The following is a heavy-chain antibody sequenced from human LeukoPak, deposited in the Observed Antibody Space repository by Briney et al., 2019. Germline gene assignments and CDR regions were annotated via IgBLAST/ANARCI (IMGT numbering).Heavy chain of an antibody. CDR3: AKIDTLGLYYFDY. Sequence: ASVKVSCKASGYTFTDYYIHWVRQAPGQGLEWMGWINPNSGDTNFAQKFQGRVTMTRDTSITTAYMELIGLTSDDTAVYYCAKIDTLGLYYFDYWGQGTLVTVSP. CDR2: INPNSGDT. D-gene: IGHD2-2*02. V-gene: IGHV1-2*02. J-gene: IGHJ4*02. CDR1: GYTFTDYY.